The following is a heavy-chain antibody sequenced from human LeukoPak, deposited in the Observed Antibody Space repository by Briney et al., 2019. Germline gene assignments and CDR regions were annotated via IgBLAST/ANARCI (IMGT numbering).Heavy chain of an antibody. CDR2: IYPGDSDT. CDR1: GYSFTSYW. Sequence: GESLKISCKGSGYSFTSYWIGWVRQMPGKGLEWMGIIYPGDSDTRHSPSFQGQVTISADKSISTAYLQWSSLKASDTAMYFCARDRPQDAFDIWGQGTMVTVSS. J-gene: IGHJ3*02. CDR3: ARDRPQDAFDI. V-gene: IGHV5-51*01.